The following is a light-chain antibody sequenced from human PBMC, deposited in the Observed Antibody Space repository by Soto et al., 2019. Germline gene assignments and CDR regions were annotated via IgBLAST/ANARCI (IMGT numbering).Light chain of an antibody. V-gene: IGKV1-39*01. CDR3: QQSYSAPIS. J-gene: IGKJ5*01. CDR1: QSISDY. CDR2: GAS. Sequence: DIQMTQSPFSLSASVGDRVSITCRASQSISDYLTWYQQKPGKAPKLLIYGASSLQGGVPSRFSGSGSCTDFTLSMSSLQPECFATYYCQQSYSAPISFGQGTRLEIK.